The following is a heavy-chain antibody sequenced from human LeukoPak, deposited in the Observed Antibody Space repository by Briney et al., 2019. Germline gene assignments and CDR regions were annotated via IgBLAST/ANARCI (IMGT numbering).Heavy chain of an antibody. CDR1: GFTFNTYW. V-gene: IGHV3-74*01. D-gene: IGHD6-19*01. CDR3: VRDSPSGFFDL. J-gene: IGHJ2*01. Sequence: GGSLRLSCAASGFTFNTYWMHCVRQAPGKGLVWVSPINPDGTVTTYADSVKGRFTISRDNAKNTLYLQMNSLKAEDTAVYYCVRDSPSGFFDLWGRGTLVTVSS. CDR2: INPDGTVT.